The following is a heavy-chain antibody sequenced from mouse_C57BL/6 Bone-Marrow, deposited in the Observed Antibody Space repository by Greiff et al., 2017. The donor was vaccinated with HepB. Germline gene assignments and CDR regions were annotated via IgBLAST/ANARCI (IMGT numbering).Heavy chain of an antibody. CDR3: ASLYSNYWFAY. J-gene: IGHJ3*01. CDR2: INPSTGGT. Sequence: VHVKQSGPELVKPGASVKISCKASGYSFTGYYMNWVKQSPEKSLEWIGEINPSTGGTTYNQKFKAKATLTVDKSSSTAYMQLKSLTSEDSAVYYCASLYSNYWFAYWGQGTLVTVSA. V-gene: IGHV1-42*01. D-gene: IGHD2-5*01. CDR1: GYSFTGYY.